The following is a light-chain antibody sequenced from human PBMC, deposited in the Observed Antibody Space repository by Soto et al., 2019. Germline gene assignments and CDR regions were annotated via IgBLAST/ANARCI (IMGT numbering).Light chain of an antibody. Sequence: DIQMTQAPSSLSASVGDRLTITCRASQSISGYLNWYKQKPGKSPXXLIYAASSLQSGVPSRLSVSGSGTEFTLPISNMQPEDFATEDCQQWLINRTFFQGTKVDIK. CDR3: QQWLINRT. V-gene: IGKV1-39*01. CDR2: AAS. J-gene: IGKJ1*01. CDR1: QSISGY.